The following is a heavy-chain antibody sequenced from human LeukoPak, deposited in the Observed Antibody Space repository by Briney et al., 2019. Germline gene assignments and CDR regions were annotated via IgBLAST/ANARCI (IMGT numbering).Heavy chain of an antibody. CDR1: GFNFSAFP. Sequence: GGSLRLSCAASGFNFSAFPMTWVRQPPGKGLEWVSAISAVGDNTFYADFVKGRFTISRDNSKNTLYLHMNSLRPEDTAVYYCAKDRGYWGQGTLVTVSS. CDR3: AKDRGY. V-gene: IGHV3-23*01. CDR2: ISAVGDNT. J-gene: IGHJ4*02.